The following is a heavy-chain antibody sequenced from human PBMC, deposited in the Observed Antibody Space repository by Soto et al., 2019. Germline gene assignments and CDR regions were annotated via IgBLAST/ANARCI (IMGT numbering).Heavy chain of an antibody. CDR1: GFTFSSDA. V-gene: IGHV3-23*01. CDR3: AKFGMATTKRSPPYYIDY. Sequence: PGGSLRLSCAASGFTFSSDAMSWVRQAPGKGLEWVSSISGSGGGKYYADSVKGRFTFSRDNSKNTPYLQMNSLRAEDTAVYYCAKFGMATTKRSPPYYIDYWGQGALVTVSS. J-gene: IGHJ4*02. CDR2: ISGSGGGK. D-gene: IGHD1-1*01.